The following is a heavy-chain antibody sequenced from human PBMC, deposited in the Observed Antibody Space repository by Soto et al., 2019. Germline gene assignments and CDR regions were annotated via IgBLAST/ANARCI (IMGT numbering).Heavy chain of an antibody. CDR1: GFTFSSYA. D-gene: IGHD6-13*01. J-gene: IGHJ4*02. CDR3: ARRGSSWYFDY. Sequence: EVQLLESGGGLVQPGGSLRLSCAASGFTFSSYAMNWVRQAPGKGLEWVSVISGSDGSTYYADSVKGRFTISRDNSKNTLNLQMTSLRAEDTAVYYCARRGSSWYFDYWGQGTLVTVSS. V-gene: IGHV3-23*01. CDR2: ISGSDGST.